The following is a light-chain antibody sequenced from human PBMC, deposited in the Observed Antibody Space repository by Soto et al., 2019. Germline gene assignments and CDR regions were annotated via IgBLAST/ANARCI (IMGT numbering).Light chain of an antibody. V-gene: IGLV2-14*01. CDR3: SSHTSSSTLYVV. J-gene: IGLJ2*01. CDR1: SSDVGGYNY. CDR2: EVT. Sequence: QSALTQPASVSGSPGQSITISCTGTSSDVGGYNYVSWYQQHPGKAPKLIIYEVTNRPSGVSNRFSGSKSGNTASLTISGLQAEDEGDYYCSSHTSSSTLYVVFGGGTKLTVL.